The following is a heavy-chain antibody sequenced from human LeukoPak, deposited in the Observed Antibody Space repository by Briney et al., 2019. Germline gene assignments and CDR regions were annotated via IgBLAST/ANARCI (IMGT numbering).Heavy chain of an antibody. J-gene: IGHJ4*02. CDR2: ISYDGSNK. D-gene: IGHD3-22*01. Sequence: GGSLRLSCAASGFTFSSYAMHWVRQAPGKGLEWVAVISYDGSNKYYADSVKGRFTISRDNSKNTLYLQMNSLRAEDTAVYYCAREWGYDSSGGFDYWGQGTLVTVSS. V-gene: IGHV3-30*04. CDR1: GFTFSSYA. CDR3: AREWGYDSSGGFDY.